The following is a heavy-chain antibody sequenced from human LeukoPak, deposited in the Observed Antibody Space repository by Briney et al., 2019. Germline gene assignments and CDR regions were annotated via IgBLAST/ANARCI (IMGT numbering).Heavy chain of an antibody. CDR1: GGSISSGGYY. CDR3: ARDRRGGDWAPSNFDY. Sequence: SETLSLTCTVSGGSISSGGYYWSWIRQHPGKGLEWIVYIYYSGSTYYNPSLKSRVTISVDTSKNQFSLKLSSVTAADTAVYYCARDRRGGDWAPSNFDYWGQGTLVTVSS. V-gene: IGHV4-31*03. J-gene: IGHJ4*02. D-gene: IGHD2-21*02. CDR2: IYYSGST.